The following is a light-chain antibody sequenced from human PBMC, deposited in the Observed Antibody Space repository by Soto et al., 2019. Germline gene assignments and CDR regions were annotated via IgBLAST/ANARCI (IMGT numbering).Light chain of an antibody. CDR2: SNT. V-gene: IGLV1-44*01. CDR3: AVWDDSLNGCV. CDR1: SSNIGSNT. J-gene: IGLJ1*01. Sequence: QSVLTQPPSVSETPGQRVTISCSGSSSNIGSNTVNWYRQLPETAPKLLIYSNTQRPSGVPDRFSGSKSGTPASLAISGLQSEDEADYYCAVWDDSLNGCVFGTGTKVTVL.